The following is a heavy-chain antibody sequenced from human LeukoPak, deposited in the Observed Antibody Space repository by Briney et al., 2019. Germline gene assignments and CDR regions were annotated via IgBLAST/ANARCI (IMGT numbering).Heavy chain of an antibody. Sequence: GESLKISCKGSGYRFTSYWIGWVRQRPGKGLWVVAIIYPGDFEARYSPSFQGHVTISIDNSISTGYLQWSSLKASDTAMYFCVRQEFEHSSLPNWFDPWGQGTLVIVSS. V-gene: IGHV5-51*01. CDR2: IYPGDFEA. J-gene: IGHJ5*02. D-gene: IGHD6-6*01. CDR1: GYRFTSYW. CDR3: VRQEFEHSSLPNWFDP.